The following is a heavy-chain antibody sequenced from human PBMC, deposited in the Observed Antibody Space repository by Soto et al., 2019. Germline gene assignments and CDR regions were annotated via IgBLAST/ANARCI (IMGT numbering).Heavy chain of an antibody. CDR3: ARDVSSLLGYYYGMDV. J-gene: IGHJ6*02. D-gene: IGHD2-15*01. CDR1: GFTFSSYA. Sequence: GGSLRLSCAASGFTFSSYAMHWVRQAPGKGLEWVALISYDGSDKDYADSVKGRFTISRDNSRNTLFLQMNSLRAEDTAVYYCARDVSSLLGYYYGMDVWGQGTTVTVSS. CDR2: ISYDGSDK. V-gene: IGHV3-30-3*01.